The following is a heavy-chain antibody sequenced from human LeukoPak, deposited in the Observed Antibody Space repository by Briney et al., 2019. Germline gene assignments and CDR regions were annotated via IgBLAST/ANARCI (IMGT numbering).Heavy chain of an antibody. CDR2: ITRGGYA. CDR3: ARDPNGDYVGAFDF. J-gene: IGHJ3*01. D-gene: IGHD4-17*01. Sequence: GGSLRLSCAASRFILSNYAMTWVRQAPGKGLEWVSSITRGGYASYADSVKGRFTISRDNSKNTLYLQMNSLRVEDTAVYYCARDPNGDYVGAFDFWGQGTMVTVSS. CDR1: RFILSNYA. V-gene: IGHV3-23*01.